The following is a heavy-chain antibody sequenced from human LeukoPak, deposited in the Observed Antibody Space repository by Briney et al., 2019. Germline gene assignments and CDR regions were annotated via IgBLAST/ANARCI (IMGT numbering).Heavy chain of an antibody. CDR1: GFTFSSYW. CDR2: IKQDGNEL. D-gene: IGHD1-26*01. CDR3: ARDKVVGATYFGY. Sequence: PGGSLRLSCAASGFTFSSYWMSWVRQAPGKGLEWVANIKQDGNELYYVDSVKGRFTISRDNAKNSLYLQMNSLRVEDTAVYYCARDKVVGATYFGYWGQGTLVTVSS. J-gene: IGHJ4*02. V-gene: IGHV3-7*01.